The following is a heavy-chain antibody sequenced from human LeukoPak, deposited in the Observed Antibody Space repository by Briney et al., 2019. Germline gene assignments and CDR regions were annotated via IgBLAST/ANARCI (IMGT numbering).Heavy chain of an antibody. Sequence: HPGGSLGLSCAASGFTFSSYAVTWVRQAPGKGLEWVSTISASGGSTYYAGSVKGRFTISRDNSRDTLYLQMNSLGAEDTARYYCAKSRVSGLRFLEWVYFNYWGQGSLVTVSS. CDR1: GFTFSSYA. CDR3: AKSRVSGLRFLEWVYFNY. V-gene: IGHV3-23*01. D-gene: IGHD3-3*01. J-gene: IGHJ4*02. CDR2: ISASGGST.